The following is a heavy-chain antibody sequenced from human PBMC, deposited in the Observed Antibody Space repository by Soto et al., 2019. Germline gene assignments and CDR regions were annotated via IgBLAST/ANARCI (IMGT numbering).Heavy chain of an antibody. CDR2: IFYSGST. J-gene: IGHJ4*01. D-gene: IGHD5-18*01. CDR1: GGSISSGGYY. Sequence: SETLSLTCTVSGGSISSGGYYWSWIRHHPGKGLEWIGYIFYSGSTFYSPSLKSRVTISVDTARNQFSLKLDSVTAADTAVYYCARDLDTATYFDYWGHGTLVTVSS. V-gene: IGHV4-31*03. CDR3: ARDLDTATYFDY.